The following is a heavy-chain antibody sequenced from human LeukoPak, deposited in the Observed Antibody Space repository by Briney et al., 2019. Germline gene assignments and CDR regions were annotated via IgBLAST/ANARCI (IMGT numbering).Heavy chain of an antibody. D-gene: IGHD6-6*01. CDR1: AFTFSNVW. V-gene: IGHV4-34*01. CDR3: ARRSLYSISSGITP. Sequence: GSLRLSCAASAFTFSNVWMSWVRQPPGKGLEWIGDISQSGSTTYNPSLKSRVTISIDTSKNQVSLKLNSVTAADTAVYYCARRSLYSISSGITPWGQGTLVTVSS. CDR2: ISQSGST. J-gene: IGHJ5*02.